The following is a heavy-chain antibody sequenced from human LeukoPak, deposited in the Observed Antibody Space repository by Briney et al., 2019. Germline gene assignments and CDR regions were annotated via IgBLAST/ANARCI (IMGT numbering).Heavy chain of an antibody. D-gene: IGHD6-6*01. V-gene: IGHV1-69*04. CDR3: ASAVAARPFDP. CDR1: GGTFSSYA. J-gene: IGHJ5*02. Sequence: SVKVSCKASGGTFSSYAISWVRQAPGQGLEWMGRIIPIFGIANYAQKFQGRVTITADKSTSTAYMELSSLRSEDTAVYYCASAVAARPFDPWGQGTLVTVSS. CDR2: IIPIFGIA.